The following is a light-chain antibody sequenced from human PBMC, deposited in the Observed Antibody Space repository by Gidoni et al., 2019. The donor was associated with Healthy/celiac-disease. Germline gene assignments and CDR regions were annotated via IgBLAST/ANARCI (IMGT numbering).Light chain of an antibody. Sequence: IQMTQSPSSLSASVGDRVTITCQASQDISNYLNWYQQKPGKAPKLLIYDASNLETGVPSRFSGSGSGTDFTFTISSLQPEDVATYYCQQYDNLLLTFGQGTQLEIK. V-gene: IGKV1-33*01. CDR2: DAS. J-gene: IGKJ5*01. CDR1: QDISNY. CDR3: QQYDNLLLT.